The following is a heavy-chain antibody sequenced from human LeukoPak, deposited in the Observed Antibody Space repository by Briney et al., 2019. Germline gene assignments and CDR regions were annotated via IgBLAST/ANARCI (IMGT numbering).Heavy chain of an antibody. CDR3: ARRGYKGDF. CDR1: GGSFSGYY. D-gene: IGHD5-24*01. Sequence: PETLSLTCAVYGGSFSGYYWSWIRQPPGEGLEWIGEINHSGSTNYNPSLKSRVTISVDTSKNQFSLKLSSVTAADTAVYYCARRGYKGDFWGQGTLVTVSS. J-gene: IGHJ4*02. V-gene: IGHV4-34*01. CDR2: INHSGST.